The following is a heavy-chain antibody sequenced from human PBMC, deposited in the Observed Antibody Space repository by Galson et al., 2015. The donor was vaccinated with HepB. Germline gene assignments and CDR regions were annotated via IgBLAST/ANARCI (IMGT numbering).Heavy chain of an antibody. J-gene: IGHJ5*02. CDR2: MNPNSGNT. Sequence: SVKVSCKASGYTFSSYDINWVRQATGQGLEWMGWMNPNSGNTGYAQKFQGRVTMTRNTSISTAYMELSSLRSEDTAVYYCARGRRARHSGYAVLGWFDPWDQGTLVTVSS. CDR3: ARGRRARHSGYAVLGWFDP. CDR1: GYTFSSYD. V-gene: IGHV1-8*01. D-gene: IGHD5-12*01.